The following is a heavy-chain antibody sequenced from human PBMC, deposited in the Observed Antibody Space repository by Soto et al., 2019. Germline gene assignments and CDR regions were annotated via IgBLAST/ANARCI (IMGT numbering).Heavy chain of an antibody. Sequence: KTSETLSLTCTVSGAPISSGDYFWGWIRQPPGKGLEGIGHRFYSGNSYLNPSLETRVSISIDTSKNQFSLNLPSVTAADTAVYFCARDVTKCDSTSCSSCFAPWGQGPRAPVSP. J-gene: IGHJ5*01. D-gene: IGHD2-2*01. CDR2: RFYSGNS. CDR1: GAPISSGDYF. V-gene: IGHV4-30-4*01. CDR3: ARDVTKCDSTSCSSCFAP.